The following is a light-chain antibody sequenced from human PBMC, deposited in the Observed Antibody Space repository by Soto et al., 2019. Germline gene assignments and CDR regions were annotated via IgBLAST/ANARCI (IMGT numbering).Light chain of an antibody. CDR1: SSNIGAGYD. CDR2: GNS. CDR3: QSYDSSLSPNWV. V-gene: IGLV1-40*01. Sequence: QSVLTQPPSVSGAPGQRVTISCTGSSSNIGAGYDVHWYQQLPGTAPKLLIYGNSNRPSGVPDRFSGSKSGTSASLAITGLQAEDEADYYCQSYDSSLSPNWVFGGGTKVTVL. J-gene: IGLJ3*02.